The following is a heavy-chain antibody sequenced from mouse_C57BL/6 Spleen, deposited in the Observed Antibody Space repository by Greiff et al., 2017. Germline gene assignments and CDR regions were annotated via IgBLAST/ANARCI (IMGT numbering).Heavy chain of an antibody. J-gene: IGHJ2*01. CDR2: IRLKSDNYAT. Sequence: EVQVVESGGGLVQPGGSMKLSCVASGFTFSNYWMNWVRQSPEKGLEWVAQIRLKSDNYATHYAESVKGRFTISRDDSKSSVYLQMNNLRAEDTGIYYCTAFIRGYFDYWGQGTTLTVSS. CDR1: GFTFSNYW. D-gene: IGHD1-1*01. V-gene: IGHV6-3*01. CDR3: TAFIRGYFDY.